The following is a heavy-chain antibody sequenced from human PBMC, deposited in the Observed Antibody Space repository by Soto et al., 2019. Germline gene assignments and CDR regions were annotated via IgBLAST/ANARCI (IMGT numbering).Heavy chain of an antibody. V-gene: IGHV1-69*06. Sequence: SVKVSCKASGGTFSSYAISWVRQAPGQGLEWMGGIIPIFGTANYAQKFQGRVTITADKSTSTAYMELSSLRSEDTAVYYCARGGITGTTASYYYYGMDVWGQGTTVTVSS. CDR2: IIPIFGTA. CDR3: ARGGITGTTASYYYYGMDV. J-gene: IGHJ6*02. CDR1: GGTFSSYA. D-gene: IGHD1-20*01.